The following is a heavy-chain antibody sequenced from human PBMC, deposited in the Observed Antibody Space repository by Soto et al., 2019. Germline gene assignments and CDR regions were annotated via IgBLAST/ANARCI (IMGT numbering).Heavy chain of an antibody. CDR2: TSYRSKWYN. CDR1: GDSVSNNSAA. Sequence: PSQTLSLTCDISGDSVSNNSAAWNWIRQSQSRGLEWLGRTSYRSKWYNDYAVSVKSRITINPDTSKNQFSLQPSSVTAADTAFYYCAREGALLFGGNSDYYSTMDVWGQGTTVTVSS. J-gene: IGHJ6*02. V-gene: IGHV6-1*01. D-gene: IGHD2-21*02. CDR3: AREGALLFGGNSDYYSTMDV.